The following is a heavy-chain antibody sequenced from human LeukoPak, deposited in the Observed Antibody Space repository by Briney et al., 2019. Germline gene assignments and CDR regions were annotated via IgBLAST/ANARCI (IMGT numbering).Heavy chain of an antibody. CDR1: GGSISSGAYD. CDR2: IYYSGST. Sequence: PSQTLSLTCTVSGGSISSGAYDWSWIRQHPGKGLEWIGYIYYSGSTYYNPSLKSRVTISVDTSKNQFSLKLSSVTAADTAVYYCARDLSMVRGPFDYWGQGTLVTVSS. V-gene: IGHV4-31*03. J-gene: IGHJ4*02. D-gene: IGHD3-10*01. CDR3: ARDLSMVRGPFDY.